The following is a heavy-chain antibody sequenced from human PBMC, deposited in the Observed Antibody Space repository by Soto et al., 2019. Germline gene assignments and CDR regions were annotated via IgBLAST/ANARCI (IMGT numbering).Heavy chain of an antibody. J-gene: IGHJ5*02. V-gene: IGHV4-4*07. CDR2: IYTIGST. CDR1: GGSISSYY. D-gene: IGHD3-22*01. Sequence: SSETLSLTCTVSGGSISSYYWSWIRQPAGKGLEWIGRIYTIGSTNYNPSLKSRVTMSLDTSKNQFSLKLSSVTAADTAVYYRARDHYYYDSSAYNWFDPWGQGTLVTVSS. CDR3: ARDHYYYDSSAYNWFDP.